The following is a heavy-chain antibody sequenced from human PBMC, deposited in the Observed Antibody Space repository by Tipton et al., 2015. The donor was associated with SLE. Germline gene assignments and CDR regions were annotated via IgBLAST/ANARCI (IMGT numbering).Heavy chain of an antibody. Sequence: TLSLTCTVSGGSINSFYWTWVRQPAGKGLVWIGHFHSSGILNYNPSLQSRVTMSGDTSKNQLSLKLNAVTAADTAVYYCARTAVLAEIMMDVWGQGTTVTVSS. CDR1: GGSINSFY. CDR2: FHSSGIL. V-gene: IGHV4-4*07. D-gene: IGHD3-3*02. J-gene: IGHJ6*02. CDR3: ARTAVLAEIMMDV.